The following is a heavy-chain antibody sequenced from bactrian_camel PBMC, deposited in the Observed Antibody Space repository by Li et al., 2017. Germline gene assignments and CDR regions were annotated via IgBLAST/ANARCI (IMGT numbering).Heavy chain of an antibody. Sequence: VQLVESGGGFVQPGGSLRLFCAASGFTFSSYGMTWVRQAPGKGLEWVSDIASGGGSAYYADSVKGRFTISRDNARNTVYLQLNNLKTEDMAIYYCAKAMPSLWDYDFWGQGTQVTVS. CDR3: AKAMPSLWDYDF. D-gene: IGHD3*01. CDR1: GFTFSSYG. CDR2: IASGGGSA. J-gene: IGHJ4*01. V-gene: IGHV3S40*01.